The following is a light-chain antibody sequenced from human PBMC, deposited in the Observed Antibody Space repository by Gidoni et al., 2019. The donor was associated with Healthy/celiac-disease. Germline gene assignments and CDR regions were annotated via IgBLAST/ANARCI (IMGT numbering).Light chain of an antibody. CDR2: EDN. J-gene: IGLJ1*01. Sequence: NFMLTQPHSVSESPGKTVTISCTRSSGSIASNYVQWYQQRPGSAPTTVIYEDNQRPSGVPDRFSGSIDSSSNSASLTISGLKTDDEADYYCQSYDSSDYVFGTGTKVTVL. V-gene: IGLV6-57*04. CDR3: QSYDSSDYV. CDR1: SGSIASNY.